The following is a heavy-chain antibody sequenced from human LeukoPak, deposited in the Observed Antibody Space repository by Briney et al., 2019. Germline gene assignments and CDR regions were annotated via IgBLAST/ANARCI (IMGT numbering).Heavy chain of an antibody. CDR2: IKQDGSEK. J-gene: IGHJ6*04. CDR1: RFTFSSYW. Sequence: GGSLRLSCTASRFTFSSYWMSWVRQAPGKGLEWVANIKQDGSEKYYVDPVKGRFTISRDNAKNSLYLQMNSLRAEDTAVYYCARKDGDYGYYYYYGMDVWGKGTTVTVSS. V-gene: IGHV3-7*03. CDR3: ARKDGDYGYYYYYGMDV. D-gene: IGHD4-17*01.